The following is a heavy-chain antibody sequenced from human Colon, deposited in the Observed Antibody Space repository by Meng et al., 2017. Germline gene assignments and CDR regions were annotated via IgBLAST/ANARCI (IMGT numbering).Heavy chain of an antibody. CDR1: GYSVTSEW. J-gene: IGHJ3*02. CDR2: IYPGDSDT. Sequence: GECLKRAWKGSGYSVTSEWIGWVRQMPGKGLEWMGIIYPGDSDTRYSPSFQGQVTISADKSISTAYLQWLSLKASDTALYYCARPAGSGSFDAFDICGQGTMVTVSS. D-gene: IGHD3-10*01. CDR3: ARPAGSGSFDAFDI. V-gene: IGHV5-51*01.